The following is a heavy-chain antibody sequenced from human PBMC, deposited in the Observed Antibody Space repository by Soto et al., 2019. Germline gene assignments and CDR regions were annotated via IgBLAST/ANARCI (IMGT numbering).Heavy chain of an antibody. D-gene: IGHD6-6*01. CDR1: GGSISSYY. Sequence: SETRSLTCTVSGGSISSYYWTWMRQPPGKGLEWIGYIYYSGSTNYNPSLRSRVSISVDTSKNQFSLKLSSVTAADTAMYYCARGGIAARPFGMDVWGQGTTVTVSS. V-gene: IGHV4-59*01. J-gene: IGHJ6*02. CDR3: ARGGIAARPFGMDV. CDR2: IYYSGST.